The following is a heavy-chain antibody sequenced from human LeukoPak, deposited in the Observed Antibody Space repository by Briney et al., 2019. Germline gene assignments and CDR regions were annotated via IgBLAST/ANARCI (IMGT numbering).Heavy chain of an antibody. J-gene: IGHJ4*02. CDR2: ISYDGSNK. Sequence: GGSLRLSCAASGFTFSSYAMHWVRQAPGKGLEWVAVISYDGSNKYYADSVKGRFTISRDNSKNTLYLQMNSLGAEDTAVYYCARDSQVAAAGKGRTLTYFDYWGQGTLVTVSS. CDR1: GFTFSSYA. CDR3: ARDSQVAAAGKGRTLTYFDY. V-gene: IGHV3-30-3*01. D-gene: IGHD6-13*01.